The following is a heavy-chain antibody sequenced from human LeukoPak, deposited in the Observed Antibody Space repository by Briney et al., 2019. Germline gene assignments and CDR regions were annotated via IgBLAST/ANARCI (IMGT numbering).Heavy chain of an antibody. V-gene: IGHV4-38-2*02. D-gene: IGHD3-16*01. CDR3: ARDGLGVY. CDR2: IYHSGST. Sequence: PSETLSLTCTVSGYSISSGYYWGWIRQPPGKGLEWIGSIYHSGSTYYNPSLKSRVTISVDTSKNQFSLKLSSVTAADTAVYYCARDGLGVYWGQGTLVTVSS. J-gene: IGHJ4*02. CDR1: GYSISSGYY.